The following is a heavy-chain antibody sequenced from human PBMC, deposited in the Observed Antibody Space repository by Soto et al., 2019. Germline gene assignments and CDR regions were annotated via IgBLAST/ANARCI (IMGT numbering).Heavy chain of an antibody. V-gene: IGHV1-69*02. CDR2: IIPILGIA. J-gene: IGHJ4*02. CDR1: GGTFSSYT. Sequence: GTSVKVSCKASGGTFSSYTISWVRQAPGQGLEWMGRIIPILGIANYAQKFQGRVTITADKSTSTAYMELSSLRSEDTAVYYCARGVGSPADFDYWGQGTLVTVSS. CDR3: ARGVGSPADFDY. D-gene: IGHD2-2*03.